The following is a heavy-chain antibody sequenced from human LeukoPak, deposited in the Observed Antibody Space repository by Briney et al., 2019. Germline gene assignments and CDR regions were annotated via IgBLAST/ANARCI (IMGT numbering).Heavy chain of an antibody. J-gene: IGHJ4*02. CDR2: INPNSGGT. CDR1: GYTFTGYY. V-gene: IGHV1-2*06. D-gene: IGHD6-19*01. Sequence: GASVKVSCKASGYTFTGYYMHWVRQAPGQGLEWMGRINPNSGGTNYAQRFQGRVTMTRDTSISTAYMELSRLRSDDTAVYYCAREEPVAATGPDYWGQGTLVTVSS. CDR3: AREEPVAATGPDY.